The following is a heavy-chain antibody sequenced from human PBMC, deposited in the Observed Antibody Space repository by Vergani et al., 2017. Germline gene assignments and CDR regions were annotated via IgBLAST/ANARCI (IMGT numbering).Heavy chain of an antibody. Sequence: EVQLVESGGGLVQPGRSLRLSCAASGFTFDDYAMHWVRQAPGKGLEWVSGISWNSGSIGYADSVKGRFTISRDNAKNSLYLQMNSLRAEDTALYYCAKERGGRLGGVYYFDYWGQGTLVTVSS. CDR3: AKERGGRLGGVYYFDY. CDR1: GFTFDDYA. J-gene: IGHJ4*02. V-gene: IGHV3-9*01. CDR2: ISWNSGSI. D-gene: IGHD3-16*01.